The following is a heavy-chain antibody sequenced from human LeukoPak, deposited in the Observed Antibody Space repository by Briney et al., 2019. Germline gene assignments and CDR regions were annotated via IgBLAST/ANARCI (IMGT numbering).Heavy chain of an antibody. D-gene: IGHD5-24*01. CDR1: GFSFTTYW. Sequence: PGGSLRLSCVASGFSFTTYWMNWVRQAPGKGLEWLANIKEDGSVINYVGSVKGRFTISRDNAKSSLYLQMNSLRAEDMAVYYCASDRGWLQFDFWGQGTLVTVSS. V-gene: IGHV3-7*01. J-gene: IGHJ4*02. CDR2: IKEDGSVI. CDR3: ASDRGWLQFDF.